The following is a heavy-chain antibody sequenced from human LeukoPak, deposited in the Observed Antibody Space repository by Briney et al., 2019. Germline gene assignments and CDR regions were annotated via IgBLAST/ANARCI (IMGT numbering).Heavy chain of an antibody. D-gene: IGHD3-10*01. CDR1: GFTFSSYW. CDR2: ISGGGSSA. CDR3: AKDLYGSGREGIFDY. J-gene: IGHJ4*02. Sequence: PGGSLRLSCAASGFTFSSYWMSWVRQAPGKGLEWVSAISGGGSSAYYADSVKGRFTISRDNSKNMLYLQMSSLRAEDTAVYYCAKDLYGSGREGIFDYWGQGTLVTVSS. V-gene: IGHV3-23*01.